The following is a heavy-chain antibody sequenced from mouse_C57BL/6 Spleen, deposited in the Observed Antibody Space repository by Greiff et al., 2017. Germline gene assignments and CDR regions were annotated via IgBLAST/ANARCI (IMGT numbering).Heavy chain of an antibody. J-gene: IGHJ3*01. CDR2: IYPGSGST. CDR1: GYTFTSYW. V-gene: IGHV1-55*01. D-gene: IGHD2-1*01. Sequence: VKLQQPGAELVKPGASVKMSCKASGYTFTSYWITWVKQRPGQGLEWIGDIYPGSGSTNYNEKFKSKATLTVDTSSSTAYMQLSSLTSEDSAVYYCARGDYYYGNYVAYWGQGTLVTVSA. CDR3: ARGDYYYGNYVAY.